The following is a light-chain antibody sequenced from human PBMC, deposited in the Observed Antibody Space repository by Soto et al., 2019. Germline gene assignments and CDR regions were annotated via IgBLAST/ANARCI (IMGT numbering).Light chain of an antibody. V-gene: IGLV2-14*01. CDR1: SSDVGGYNY. Sequence: QSALTQPASVSGSPGQSITISCTGTSSDVGGYNYVSWYQQHPGKAPKLMIYEVSNRPSGVSNRFSGSKSGNTASLTISGLQAEDEADYYCSSYTISSTLLFGGGTKVTVL. J-gene: IGLJ2*01. CDR2: EVS. CDR3: SSYTISSTLL.